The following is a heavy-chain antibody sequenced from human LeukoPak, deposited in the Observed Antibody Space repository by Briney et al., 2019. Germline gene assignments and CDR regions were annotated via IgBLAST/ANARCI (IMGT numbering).Heavy chain of an antibody. J-gene: IGHJ4*02. Sequence: AASVKVSCKASGGTFSSYAISWVRQAPGQGLEWMGRIIPILGIANYAQKFQGRVTITADKSTSTAYMEQSSLRSEDTAVYYCARDEGRDGYNMDYWGQGTLVTVSS. CDR3: ARDEGRDGYNMDY. CDR1: GGTFSSYA. CDR2: IIPILGIA. D-gene: IGHD5-24*01. V-gene: IGHV1-69*04.